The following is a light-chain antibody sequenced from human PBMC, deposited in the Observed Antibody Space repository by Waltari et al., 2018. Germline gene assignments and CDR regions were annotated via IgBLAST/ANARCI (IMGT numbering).Light chain of an antibody. J-gene: IGKJ1*01. Sequence: IQMTQSPSSLPASVGDRLTITCRASQNVLTHLSWYQHKPGKAPRLLIYAASSLQSGVPNRFSGSGSGTDFTLTISSLQPEDVATYYCLQTYTTPWAFGQGTKVEVK. CDR3: LQTYTTPWA. CDR1: QNVLTH. CDR2: AAS. V-gene: IGKV1-39*01.